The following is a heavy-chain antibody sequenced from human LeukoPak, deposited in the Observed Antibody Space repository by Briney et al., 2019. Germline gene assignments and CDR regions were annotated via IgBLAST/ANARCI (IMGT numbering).Heavy chain of an antibody. CDR1: GGSFSGYY. Sequence: SETLSLTCAVYGGSFSGYYWSCIRQPPGKGLEWSGEINHSGSTNYNPSLNSRVTISVYTSKNQFSLKLSSVTAADTAVYYCARGDGGYSGYDSYYYYMDVWGKGTTVTVSS. CDR2: INHSGST. J-gene: IGHJ6*03. D-gene: IGHD5-12*01. CDR3: ARGDGGYSGYDSYYYYMDV. V-gene: IGHV4-34*01.